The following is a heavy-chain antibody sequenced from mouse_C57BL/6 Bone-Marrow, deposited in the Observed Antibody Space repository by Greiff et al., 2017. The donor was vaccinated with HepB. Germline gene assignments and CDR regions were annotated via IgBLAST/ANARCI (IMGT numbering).Heavy chain of an antibody. CDR3: ARSDDPFAY. D-gene: IGHD2-12*01. J-gene: IGHJ3*01. CDR2: IYPRSGNT. CDR1: GYTFTSYG. V-gene: IGHV1-81*01. Sequence: QVQLKQSGAELARPGASVKLSCKASGYTFTSYGISWVKQSTGQGLEWIGEIYPRSGNTYYNEKFKGKATLTADKSSSTAYMELRSLTSEDSAVYFCARSDDPFAYWGQGTLVTVSA.